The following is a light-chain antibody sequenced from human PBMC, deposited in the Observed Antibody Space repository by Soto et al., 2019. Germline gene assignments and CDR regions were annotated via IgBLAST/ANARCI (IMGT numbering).Light chain of an antibody. CDR2: GAS. V-gene: IGKV3-20*01. CDR3: QQYGSSPGT. J-gene: IGKJ1*01. Sequence: EMVLTQSPGTLSLSPGERATLSCRASQSVSASYLAWYQQKPGQSPRLLINGASSRATGIPDRFSGSGSGTDFALTISRLEPEDFAVYYCQQYGSSPGTFGQGTKVDIK. CDR1: QSVSASY.